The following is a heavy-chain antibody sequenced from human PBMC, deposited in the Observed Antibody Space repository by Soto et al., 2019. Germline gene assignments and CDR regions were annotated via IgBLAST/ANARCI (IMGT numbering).Heavy chain of an antibody. J-gene: IGHJ5*02. D-gene: IGHD6-13*01. CDR3: ARGVLLAAAGTLVVAWFDP. Sequence: QVQLVQSGAEVKKPGSSVKVSCKASGGTFSSYAISWVRQAPGQGLEWMGGIIPIFGTANYAQKFQGRVKITADESTSTAYMELSSLRSEDTAVYYCARGVLLAAAGTLVVAWFDPWGQGTLVTVSS. V-gene: IGHV1-69*01. CDR2: IIPIFGTA. CDR1: GGTFSSYA.